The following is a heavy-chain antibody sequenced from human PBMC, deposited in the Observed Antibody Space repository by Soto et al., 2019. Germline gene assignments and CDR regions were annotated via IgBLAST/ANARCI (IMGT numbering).Heavy chain of an antibody. CDR3: AKTGGWYVSGIGSMDV. D-gene: IGHD6-19*01. J-gene: IGHJ6*02. CDR1: GFTFSSYG. CDR2: ISYDGSNK. V-gene: IGHV3-30*18. Sequence: GGSLRLSCAASGFTFSSYGMHWVRQAPGKGLEWVAVISYDGSNKYYADSVKGRFTISRDNSKNTLYLQMNSLRAEDTAVYYCAKTGGWYVSGIGSMDVWGQGTTVTVSS.